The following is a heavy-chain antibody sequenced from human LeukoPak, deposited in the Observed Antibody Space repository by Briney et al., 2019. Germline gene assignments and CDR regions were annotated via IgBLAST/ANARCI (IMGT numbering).Heavy chain of an antibody. CDR1: GGSFTGYY. V-gene: IGHV4-34*01. D-gene: IGHD5-18*01. CDR3: ARDYQGGYGDKTVDY. CDR2: FNHTGSA. J-gene: IGHJ4*02. Sequence: SETLSLTCAVSGGSFTGYYWNWIRQSPKKGLEWIGEFNHTGSANYNPSLKSRVTISFDTSKNQFSLKLSSVTAADTAVYYCARDYQGGYGDKTVDYWGQGTLVTVSS.